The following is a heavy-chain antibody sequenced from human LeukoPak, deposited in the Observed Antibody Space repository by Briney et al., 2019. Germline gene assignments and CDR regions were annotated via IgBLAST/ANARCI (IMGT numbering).Heavy chain of an antibody. D-gene: IGHD3-10*01. CDR1: GYTFTGYY. J-gene: IGHJ5*02. CDR2: ITPNSGGT. CDR3: ASGYYGSGSYLAWFDP. Sequence: EASVKVSCKASGYTFTGYYMHWVRQAPGQGLEWMGWITPNSGGTNYAQKFQGRVTMTSDTSISTAYMELSRLRSNDTAVYYCASGYYGSGSYLAWFDPWGQGTLVTVSS. V-gene: IGHV1-2*02.